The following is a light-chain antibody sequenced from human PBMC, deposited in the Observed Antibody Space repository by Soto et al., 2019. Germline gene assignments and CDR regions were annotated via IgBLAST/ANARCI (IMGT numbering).Light chain of an antibody. Sequence: QAVVTQAPSVSGAPGQRVTISCTGSSSNIGAGYDVHWYQKVPGTAPKLLIYGNNNRPSGVPDRFSGSKSGTSASLAITGLQAEDEADYYCQSYDSSLSAPYVFGTGTKLTGL. CDR1: SSNIGAGYD. CDR2: GNN. J-gene: IGLJ1*01. V-gene: IGLV1-40*01. CDR3: QSYDSSLSAPYV.